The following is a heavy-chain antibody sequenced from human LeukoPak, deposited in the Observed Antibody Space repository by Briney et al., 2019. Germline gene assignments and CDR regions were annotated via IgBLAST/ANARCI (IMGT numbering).Heavy chain of an antibody. CDR2: ISYDGSNK. V-gene: IGHV3-30*03. D-gene: IGHD3-3*01. CDR1: GFTFSSYG. CDR3: AREAEALLD. Sequence: PGRSLRLSCAASGFTFSSYGMHWVRQAPGKGLEWVAVISYDGSNKYYADSVKGRFTISRDNSKNALYLQMNSLRAEDTAVYYCAREAEALLDWGQGTLVTVSS. J-gene: IGHJ4*02.